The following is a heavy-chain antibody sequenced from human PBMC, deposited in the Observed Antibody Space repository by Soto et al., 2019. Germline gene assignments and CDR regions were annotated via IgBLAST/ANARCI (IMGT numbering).Heavy chain of an antibody. CDR3: ARESGDWPLNWFDP. V-gene: IGHV3-74*01. J-gene: IGHJ5*02. CDR2: ITSDGKSK. D-gene: IGHD2-21*02. CDR1: GFNFTNHW. Sequence: VGSLRRSCAASGFNFTNHWMHWVRQAPGKGLVWVSRITSDGKSKAYAESVKGRFAISRDNAKNTVYLQMNGLTVEDTAVYYCARESGDWPLNWFDPWGQGTLVTVSS.